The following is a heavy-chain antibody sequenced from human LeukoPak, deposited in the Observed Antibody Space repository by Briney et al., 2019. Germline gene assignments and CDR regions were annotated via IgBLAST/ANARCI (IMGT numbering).Heavy chain of an antibody. CDR1: GGSISSYY. CDR3: ARDLFPQFGELFNWFDP. CDR2: IYYSGST. D-gene: IGHD3-10*01. V-gene: IGHV4-59*12. Sequence: SETLSLTCTVSGGSISSYYWSWIRQPPGKGLEWIGYIYYSGSTNYDPSLKSRVTMSVDTSKNQFSLKLSSVTAADTAVYYCARDLFPQFGELFNWFDPWGQGTLVTVSS. J-gene: IGHJ5*02.